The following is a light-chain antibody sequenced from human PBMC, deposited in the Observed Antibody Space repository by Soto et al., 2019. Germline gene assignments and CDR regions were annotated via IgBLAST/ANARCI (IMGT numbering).Light chain of an antibody. CDR3: QQSYSTPLP. CDR1: QNINIY. CDR2: AAS. Sequence: DIQMTQSPSSLSASVGDRVTITCRASQNINIYLNGYQQKPGKAPQVLIYAASSLQSGLPSRFTGSGSGTDFTLTISSLQSEDFGTYSCQQSYSTPLPFGHGTKLEIK. J-gene: IGKJ2*01. V-gene: IGKV1-39*01.